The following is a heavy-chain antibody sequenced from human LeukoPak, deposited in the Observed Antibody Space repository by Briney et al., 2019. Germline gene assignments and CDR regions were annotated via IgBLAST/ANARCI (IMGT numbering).Heavy chain of an antibody. J-gene: IGHJ4*02. CDR1: GFTFSSYA. V-gene: IGHV3-23*01. CDR3: AKDRQRFAAAGTTFDY. CDR2: ISGSGGST. Sequence: TGGSLRLSCTASGFTFSSYAMSWVRQAPGKGLEWVSAISGSGGSTYYADSVKGRFTISRDNSKNTLYLQMNSLRAEDTAVYYCAKDRQRFAAAGTTFDYWGQGTLVTVSS. D-gene: IGHD6-13*01.